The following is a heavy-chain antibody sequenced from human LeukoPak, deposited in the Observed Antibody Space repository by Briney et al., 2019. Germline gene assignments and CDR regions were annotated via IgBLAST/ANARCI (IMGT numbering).Heavy chain of an antibody. V-gene: IGHV4-39*07. D-gene: IGHD6-6*01. Sequence: SETLSLTCTVSGGSISSSSYYWGWIRQPPGKGLEWIGSIHYSGSTNYNPSLKSRVTISVDTSKNQFSLKLSSVTAADTAVYYCARDPNSIAARPPSYYMDVWGKGTTVTVSS. CDR2: IHYSGST. CDR1: GGSISSSSYY. CDR3: ARDPNSIAARPPSYYMDV. J-gene: IGHJ6*03.